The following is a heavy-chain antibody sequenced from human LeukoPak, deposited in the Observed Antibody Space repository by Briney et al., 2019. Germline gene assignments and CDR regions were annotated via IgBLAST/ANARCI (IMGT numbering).Heavy chain of an antibody. D-gene: IGHD1-26*01. CDR1: GFTFSSYA. Sequence: AGGSLRLSCAASGFTFSSYAMSWIRQPPGKGLEWIGSMYYSGSTYYNPSLKSRLTISMDTCKNQLSLKLRSVTAADTAMYYCARQGGVGATGGPDYWGQGTLVTVSS. J-gene: IGHJ4*02. V-gene: IGHV4-39*01. CDR2: MYYSGST. CDR3: ARQGGVGATGGPDY.